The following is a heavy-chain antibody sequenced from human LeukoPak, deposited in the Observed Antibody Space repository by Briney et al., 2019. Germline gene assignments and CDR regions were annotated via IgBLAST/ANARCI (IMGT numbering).Heavy chain of an antibody. CDR2: IRSKAKSYAT. Sequence: GGSLRLSCAASGFTFSGSAMHWVRQASGKGLEWVGRIRSKAKSYATAYVESVKGRFTISRDDSKNTAYLQMNSLQPEDTAVYYCTKGTPFAYWGQGTLVTVSS. J-gene: IGHJ4*02. CDR3: TKGTPFAY. CDR1: GFTFSGSA. V-gene: IGHV3-73*01.